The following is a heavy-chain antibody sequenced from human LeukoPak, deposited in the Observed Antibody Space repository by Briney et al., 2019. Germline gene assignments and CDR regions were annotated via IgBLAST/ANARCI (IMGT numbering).Heavy chain of an antibody. V-gene: IGHV4-59*01. Sequence: SETLSLTCTVSGGSISSYYWSWIRQPPGKGLEWIGYIYYSGSTNYNPSLKSRVTISVDTSKNHFSLKLSSVTAADTAVYYCARDHLFGVASLDYWGQGTLVTISS. CDR1: GGSISSYY. CDR2: IYYSGST. D-gene: IGHD3-3*01. CDR3: ARDHLFGVASLDY. J-gene: IGHJ4*02.